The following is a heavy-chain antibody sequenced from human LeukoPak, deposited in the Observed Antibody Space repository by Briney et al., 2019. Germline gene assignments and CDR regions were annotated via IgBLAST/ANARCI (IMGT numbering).Heavy chain of an antibody. CDR2: ISGSGGST. Sequence: GALRLSRAGSGFTLSSQALGRVRPAPREGPGLGFAISGSGGSTYYADSVKGRFTISRDNSKNTLYLQMNSLRAEDTAVYYCAKDRGRAAVGSPIDYWGQGTLVTVSS. CDR3: AKDRGRAAVGSPIDY. CDR1: GFTLSSQA. V-gene: IGHV3-23*01. D-gene: IGHD6-19*01. J-gene: IGHJ4*02.